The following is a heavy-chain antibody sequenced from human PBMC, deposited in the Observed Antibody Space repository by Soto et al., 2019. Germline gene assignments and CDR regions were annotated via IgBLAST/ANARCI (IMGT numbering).Heavy chain of an antibody. D-gene: IGHD6-13*01. CDR1: GFTFSSYG. V-gene: IGHV3-73*01. Sequence: GGSLRLSCAASGFTFSSYGMHWVRQASGKGLEWVGRIRSKANSYATAYAASVKGRFTISRDDSKNTAYLQMNSLKTEDTAVYYCAAFIDGSSSWYGGGYWGQGTLVTVSS. CDR2: IRSKANSYAT. CDR3: AAFIDGSSSWYGGGY. J-gene: IGHJ4*02.